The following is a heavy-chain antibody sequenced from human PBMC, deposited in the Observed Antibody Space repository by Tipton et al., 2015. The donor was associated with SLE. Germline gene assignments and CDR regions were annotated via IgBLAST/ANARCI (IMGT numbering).Heavy chain of an antibody. V-gene: IGHV4-59*11. CDR1: GGSISSHY. Sequence: TLSLTCTVSGGSISSHYWSWIRQPPGKGLEWIGYIYYSGSTNYNPSLQSRVTISVDTSKNQFSLKLSSVTAADTAVYYCAREKAAAANAFDIWGQGTTVTVSS. J-gene: IGHJ3*02. D-gene: IGHD6-13*01. CDR2: IYYSGST. CDR3: AREKAAAANAFDI.